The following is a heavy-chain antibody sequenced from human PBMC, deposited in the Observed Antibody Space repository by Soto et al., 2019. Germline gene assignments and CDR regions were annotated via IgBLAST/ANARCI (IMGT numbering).Heavy chain of an antibody. CDR2: IIPIFGTA. Sequence: QVQLVQSGAEVKKPGSSVKVSCKASGGTFSSYAISWVRQAPGQGLEWMGGIIPIFGTANYAQKFQGRVTITADESTTTAYMEMSSLRSEDTAVYYCARALVRAHRSYYYYGMDVWGQGTTVTVSS. CDR3: ARALVRAHRSYYYYGMDV. J-gene: IGHJ6*02. CDR1: GGTFSSYA. V-gene: IGHV1-69*01. D-gene: IGHD3-10*01.